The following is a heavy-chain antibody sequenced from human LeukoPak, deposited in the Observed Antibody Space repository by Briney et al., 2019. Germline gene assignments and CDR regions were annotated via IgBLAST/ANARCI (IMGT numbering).Heavy chain of an antibody. V-gene: IGHV3-33*01. J-gene: IGHJ4*02. CDR3: ARDFNPYSLDY. D-gene: IGHD6-13*01. CDR1: GFTFSSYG. Sequence: GGSLRLSCAASGFTFSSYGMHWVRQAPGKGLEWVAVIWYDGSNKYYADSVKGRFTISRDNSKNTLYLQMNSLRAEDTAVYYCARDFNPYSLDYWGQGALVTVSS. CDR2: IWYDGSNK.